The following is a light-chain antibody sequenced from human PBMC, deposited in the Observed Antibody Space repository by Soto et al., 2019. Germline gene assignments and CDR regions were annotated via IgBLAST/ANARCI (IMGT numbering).Light chain of an antibody. CDR3: SSYTSSSTYV. Sequence: QSALTQPASVSGSPGQSITISCTGTNSDVGIYNYVYWHQQHPGKAPKLMIYDVTNRPSGVSDRFSGSKSGNMASLTISGLQAEDEADYYCSSYTSSSTYVFGAGTKVTVL. J-gene: IGLJ1*01. V-gene: IGLV2-14*01. CDR1: NSDVGIYNY. CDR2: DVT.